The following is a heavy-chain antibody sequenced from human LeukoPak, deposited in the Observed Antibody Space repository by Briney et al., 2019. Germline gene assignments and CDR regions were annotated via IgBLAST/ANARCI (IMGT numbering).Heavy chain of an antibody. Sequence: GGSLRLSCAASGFTFSSYGMHWVRQAPGKGLEWVAVISYDGSNKYYADSVKGRFTISRDNSKNTLYLQMNSLRAEDAAVYYCARPLGYCSSISCSILGYWGQGTLVTVSS. CDR1: GFTFSSYG. J-gene: IGHJ4*02. D-gene: IGHD2-2*01. CDR3: ARPLGYCSSISCSILGY. V-gene: IGHV3-30*03. CDR2: ISYDGSNK.